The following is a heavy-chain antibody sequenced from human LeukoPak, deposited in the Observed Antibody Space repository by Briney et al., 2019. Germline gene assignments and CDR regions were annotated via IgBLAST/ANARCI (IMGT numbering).Heavy chain of an antibody. CDR2: IYYSGST. Sequence: SETLSLTCTVSGGSISSGDYYWSWIRQPPGKGLEWIGYIYYSGSTYYNPSLKSRVTISVDTSKNQFSPKLSSVTAADTAVYYCARAEVDTAMAKEWGQGTLVTVSS. D-gene: IGHD5-18*01. CDR3: ARAEVDTAMAKE. CDR1: GGSISSGDYY. J-gene: IGHJ4*02. V-gene: IGHV4-30-4*08.